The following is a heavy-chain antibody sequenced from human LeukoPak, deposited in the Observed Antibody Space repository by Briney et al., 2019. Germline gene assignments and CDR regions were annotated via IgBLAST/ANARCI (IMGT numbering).Heavy chain of an antibody. Sequence: PGGSLRLSCAASGFTFSSYSMNWVRQAPGKGLEWVPSISSSSSYIYYADSVKGRFTISRDNAKNSLYLQMNSLRAEDTAVYYCARDGYCGGDCYDAFDIWGQGTMVTVSS. J-gene: IGHJ3*02. CDR3: ARDGYCGGDCYDAFDI. CDR1: GFTFSSYS. CDR2: ISSSSSYI. V-gene: IGHV3-21*01. D-gene: IGHD2-21*01.